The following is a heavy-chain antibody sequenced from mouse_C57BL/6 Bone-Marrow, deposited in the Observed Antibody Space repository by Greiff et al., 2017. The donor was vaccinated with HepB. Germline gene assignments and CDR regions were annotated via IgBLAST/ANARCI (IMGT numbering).Heavy chain of an antibody. CDR3: AIRYYGSSSYAMDY. D-gene: IGHD1-1*01. V-gene: IGHV1-18*01. Sequence: VQLQQSGPELVKPGASVKIPCKASGYTFTDYNMDWVKQSHGKSLEWIGDINPNNGGTIYNQKFKGKATLTVDKSSSTAYMELRSLTSEDTAVYYCAIRYYGSSSYAMDYWGQGTSVTVSS. CDR2: INPNNGGT. J-gene: IGHJ4*01. CDR1: GYTFTDYN.